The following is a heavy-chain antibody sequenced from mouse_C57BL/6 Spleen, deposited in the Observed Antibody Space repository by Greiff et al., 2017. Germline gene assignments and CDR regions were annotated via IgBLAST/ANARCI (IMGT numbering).Heavy chain of an antibody. CDR1: GYTFTSYW. V-gene: IGHV1-69*01. Sequence: QVQLQQPGAELVMPGASVKLSCKASGYTFTSYWMHWVKQRPGQGLEWIGEIDPSDSYTNYNQKFKGKSTLTVDKSSSTAYMQLSSLTSEDSVVYYCASYSGSSYWYFDVWGTGTTVTVAS. CDR3: ASYSGSSYWYFDV. CDR2: IDPSDSYT. J-gene: IGHJ1*03. D-gene: IGHD1-1*01.